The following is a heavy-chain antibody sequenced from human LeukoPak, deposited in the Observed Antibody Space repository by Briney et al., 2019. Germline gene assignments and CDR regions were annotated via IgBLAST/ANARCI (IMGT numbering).Heavy chain of an antibody. CDR2: IQPDGNDK. V-gene: IGHV3-30*02. Sequence: GGSLRLSCAASGFTFSTYGMHWVRQAPGKGLEWVALIQPDGNDKYYADSVKGRFTISRDNSKNTLSLQMIGLRAEDTAVYYCAKRSRDDGKYQLLHHFDYWGQGTLVTVSS. J-gene: IGHJ4*02. CDR1: GFTFSTYG. D-gene: IGHD2-2*01. CDR3: AKRSRDDGKYQLLHHFDY.